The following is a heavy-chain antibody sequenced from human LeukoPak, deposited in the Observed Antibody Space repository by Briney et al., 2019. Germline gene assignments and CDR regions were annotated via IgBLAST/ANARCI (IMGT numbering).Heavy chain of an antibody. Sequence: GGSLRLSCAASGFTFSSYWMSWVRQAPGKGLEWVANIKQDGSEKYYVDSVKGRFTISRDNAKNSLYLQMNSLRAEDTAVYYCARIRITIFGETDYMDVWGKGTTITVSS. J-gene: IGHJ6*03. CDR1: GFTFSSYW. V-gene: IGHV3-7*01. CDR2: IKQDGSEK. D-gene: IGHD3-3*01. CDR3: ARIRITIFGETDYMDV.